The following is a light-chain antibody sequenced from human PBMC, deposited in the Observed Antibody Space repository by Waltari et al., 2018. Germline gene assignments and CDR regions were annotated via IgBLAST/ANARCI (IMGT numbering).Light chain of an antibody. V-gene: IGKV1-17*03. J-gene: IGKJ1*01. CDR1: QTISSY. CDR3: QQHNSHPWT. Sequence: DIQMTQSPSSFSASVGDRVTITCRASQTISSYLAWYQQKPGKVPKVLIYAVSSLESGVPSRFSGSGSGTEFTLTISSLQPEDFATYYCQQHNSHPWTFGQGTKVEIK. CDR2: AVS.